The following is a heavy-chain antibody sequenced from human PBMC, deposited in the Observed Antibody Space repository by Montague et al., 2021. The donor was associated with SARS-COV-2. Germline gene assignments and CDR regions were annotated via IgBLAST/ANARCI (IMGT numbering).Heavy chain of an antibody. CDR1: GASMRSYY. CDR3: ARVERVIGGITHFDY. CDR2: TYYSGST. D-gene: IGHD2-21*01. J-gene: IGHJ4*02. Sequence: SETLSLTCSVSGASMRSYYWTWVRQSPEKGLQWLGYTYYSGSTSYDPSLKSRLTMTVDTSKNQFTLRLMSVTAADSAVYYCARVERVIGGITHFDYWGQGLPVTVSS. V-gene: IGHV4-59*13.